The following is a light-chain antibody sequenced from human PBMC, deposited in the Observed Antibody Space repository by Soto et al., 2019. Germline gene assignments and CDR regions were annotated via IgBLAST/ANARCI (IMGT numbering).Light chain of an antibody. CDR1: QSVSDW. V-gene: IGKV1-5*03. CDR2: KAS. Sequence: DIQMTQSPSTLSASVGDRVTLTCRASQSVSDWLAGYQQKPGKAPKVLIYKASNLKSGVPSRFSGSGSGTELTLTISSLQPDDCETYYCQQYNTFAPYTFGQGPKLEI. CDR3: QQYNTFAPYT. J-gene: IGKJ2*01.